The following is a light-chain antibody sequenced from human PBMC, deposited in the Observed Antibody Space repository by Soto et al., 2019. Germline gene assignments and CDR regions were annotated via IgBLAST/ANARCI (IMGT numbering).Light chain of an antibody. J-gene: IGKJ4*01. CDR3: QQYGSSPLLT. V-gene: IGKV3-20*01. Sequence: EIVLTQSPGTLSLSPGERATLSCRASQSVSSSNLAWYKQKPGQAPRLLIYGASSRATGIPDRFSGSGSGTDFTLTISRLEPEDFAVYYCQQYGSSPLLTFGGGTKVEIK. CDR2: GAS. CDR1: QSVSSSN.